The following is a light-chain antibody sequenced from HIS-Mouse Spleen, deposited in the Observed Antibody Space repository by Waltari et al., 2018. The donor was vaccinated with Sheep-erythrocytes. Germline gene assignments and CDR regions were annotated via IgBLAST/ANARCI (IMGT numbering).Light chain of an antibody. CDR1: QSVSSY. V-gene: IGKV3-11*01. J-gene: IGKJ2*01. CDR3: QQRSNWYT. Sequence: IVFTQSPATPSLSPGQIATLSCRASQSVSSYLAWYQQKPGQAPRLLIYDGSNRATGIPTSFSGSGSVTDFTLTISSLEPEDFAVYYCQQRSNWYTFGQGTKLEIK. CDR2: DGS.